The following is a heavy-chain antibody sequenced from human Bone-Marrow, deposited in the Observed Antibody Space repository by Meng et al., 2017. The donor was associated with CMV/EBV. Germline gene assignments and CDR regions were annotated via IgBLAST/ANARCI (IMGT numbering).Heavy chain of an antibody. J-gene: IGHJ5*02. CDR2: FDPEDGET. V-gene: IGHV1-24*01. CDR3: ATIYCSSTSCYPTRFDP. CDR1: GYTLTELS. Sequence: ASVEVSCKVSGYTLTELSMHWVRQAPGKGLEWMGGFDPEDGETIYAQKFQGRVTMTEDTSTDTAYMELSSLRSEDTAVYYCATIYCSSTSCYPTRFDPWGQGTLVTVSS. D-gene: IGHD2-2*01.